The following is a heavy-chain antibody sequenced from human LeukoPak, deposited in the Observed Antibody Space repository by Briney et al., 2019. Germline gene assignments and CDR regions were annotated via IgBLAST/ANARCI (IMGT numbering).Heavy chain of an antibody. J-gene: IGHJ4*02. CDR2: ISAYNGNT. V-gene: IGHV1-18*01. Sequence: ASVKVSCKASGYTFTSHGISWVRQAPGQGLEWMGWISAYNGNTNYAQKLQGRVTMTTDTSTSTAYMELRSLRSDDTAVYYCARRFDTAMVGDYWGQGTLVTVSS. D-gene: IGHD5-18*01. CDR3: ARRFDTAMVGDY. CDR1: GYTFTSHG.